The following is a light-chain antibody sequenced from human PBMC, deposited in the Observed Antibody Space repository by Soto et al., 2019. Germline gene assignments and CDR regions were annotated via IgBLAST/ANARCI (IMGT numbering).Light chain of an antibody. J-gene: IGLJ1*01. CDR2: DVS. V-gene: IGLV2-14*01. CDR1: SSDVGGYNY. Sequence: QSALTQPASVSGSPGQSITISCTGTSSDVGGYNYVSWYQQHPGKAPKLRIYDVSNRPSGDSNRFSGSKSGNTASLTISGLQAEDEADYYCSSYTSSSTLVFGTGTKVTVL. CDR3: SSYTSSSTLV.